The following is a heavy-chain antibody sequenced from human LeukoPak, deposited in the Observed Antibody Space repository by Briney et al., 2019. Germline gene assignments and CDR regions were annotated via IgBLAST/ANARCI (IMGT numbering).Heavy chain of an antibody. V-gene: IGHV4-30-2*01. Sequence: SGTLSLTCAVSGGSISSGGYSWSWIRQPPGKGLEWIGYIYHSGSTYYNPSLKSRVTISVDRSKNQFSLKLSSVTAADTAVYYCARGIYYDSSGYYLRYWFDPWGQGTLVTVSS. D-gene: IGHD3-22*01. CDR3: ARGIYYDSSGYYLRYWFDP. CDR2: IYHSGST. J-gene: IGHJ5*02. CDR1: GGSISSGGYS.